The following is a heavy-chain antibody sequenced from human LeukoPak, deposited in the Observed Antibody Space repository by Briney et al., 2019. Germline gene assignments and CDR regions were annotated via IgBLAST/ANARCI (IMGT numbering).Heavy chain of an antibody. J-gene: IGHJ5*02. D-gene: IGHD2-15*01. CDR3: ARGYCSGGTCYLVENWLDP. V-gene: IGHV1-2*06. CDR1: GYTPTAYY. Sequence: ASVKVSCKASGYTPTAYYIYWVRQAPGQGLEWMGRINPDSGGTDYAQNFQGRVTTTRDTSISTAYMELSRLRSDDTAVYYCARGYCSGGTCYLVENWLDPWGQGTLVTVSS. CDR2: INPDSGGT.